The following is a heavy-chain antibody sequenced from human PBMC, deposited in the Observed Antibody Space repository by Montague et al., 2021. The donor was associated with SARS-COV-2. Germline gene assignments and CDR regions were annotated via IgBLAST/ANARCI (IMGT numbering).Heavy chain of an antibody. V-gene: IGHV3-23*01. Sequence: SLRLSCAASGFTFSSHAMSWVRQAPGKGLEWVSAISGSGYSTYYVDSVKGRSTISRDNSKSTLHLLMNSLRAEDTAVYYCVRSFYCSSSSCSGSYYYGMDLWGQGTTVTVSS. CDR3: VRSFYCSSSSCSGSYYYGMDL. CDR2: ISGSGYST. J-gene: IGHJ6*02. CDR1: GFTFSSHA. D-gene: IGHD2-2*01.